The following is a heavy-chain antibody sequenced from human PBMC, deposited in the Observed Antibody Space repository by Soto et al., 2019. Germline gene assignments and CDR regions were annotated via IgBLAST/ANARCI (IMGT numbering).Heavy chain of an antibody. CDR3: ARPCGSYLYYFDY. V-gene: IGHV4-39*01. J-gene: IGHJ4*02. CDR1: GGSISSNYYY. CDR2: IYYSGST. Sequence: QLQLQESGPGLVKPSETLSLTCTVSGGSISSNYYYWGWIRQPPGKGLVWIGSIYYSGSTYYNPSLKSRVTISVDTSKNQFSLKLSSVTAADTAVYYCARPCGSYLYYFDYWGQGTLVTVSS. D-gene: IGHD2-15*01.